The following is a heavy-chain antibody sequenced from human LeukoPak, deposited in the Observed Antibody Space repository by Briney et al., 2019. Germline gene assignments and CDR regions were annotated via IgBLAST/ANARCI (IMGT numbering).Heavy chain of an antibody. Sequence: GGSLRLSCAASGFTFTNAWMGWVRQAPGKGLEWVGRIKSKTDGGTTEYAAPVKGRFTISRDDSKNTLYLQMNSLKIEDTGAYYCTTDRAIAVRPLFDFWGQGTLVSVSS. CDR1: GFTFTNAW. CDR3: TTDRAIAVRPLFDF. D-gene: IGHD6-6*01. V-gene: IGHV3-15*01. CDR2: IKSKTDGGTT. J-gene: IGHJ4*02.